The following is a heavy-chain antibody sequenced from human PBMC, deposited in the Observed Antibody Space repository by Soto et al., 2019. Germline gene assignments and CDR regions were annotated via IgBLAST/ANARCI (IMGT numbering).Heavy chain of an antibody. CDR1: GYTFTGYA. CDR3: ARVPGYSIGDL. V-gene: IGHV1-3*01. D-gene: IGHD2-21*01. Sequence: ASVKVSCKASGYTFTGYAMDWVRQAPGQRLEWMGWINAGNGNTKYSQKFQGRVTITRDTSASTAYMELSSLRSEDTAVYYCARVPGYSIGDLWGRGTLVTVSS. J-gene: IGHJ2*01. CDR2: INAGNGNT.